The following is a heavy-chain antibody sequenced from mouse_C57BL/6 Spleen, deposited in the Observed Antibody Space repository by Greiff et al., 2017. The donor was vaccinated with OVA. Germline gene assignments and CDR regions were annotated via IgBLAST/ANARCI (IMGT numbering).Heavy chain of an antibody. CDR1: GYTFTDYY. D-gene: IGHD3-3*01. Sequence: VQLKQSGPVLVKPGASVKMSCKASGYTFTDYYMNWVKQSHGKSLEWIGVINPYNGGTSYNQKFKGKATLTVDKSSSTAYMELNSLTSEDSAVYYCAREGLEAMDYWGQGTSVTVSS. CDR2: INPYNGGT. V-gene: IGHV1-19*01. CDR3: AREGLEAMDY. J-gene: IGHJ4*01.